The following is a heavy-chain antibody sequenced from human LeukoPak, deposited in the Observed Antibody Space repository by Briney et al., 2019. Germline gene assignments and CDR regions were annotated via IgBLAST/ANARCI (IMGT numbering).Heavy chain of an antibody. CDR1: GDSINNYY. V-gene: IGHV4-4*07. Sequence: SETLSLTCTVSGDSINNYYWNWIRQPAEKGLEWIGRIYPSGSTNYNPSLKSRVTMSIDTAKNQFSLKLRSVTAADTAVYYCARDRGAATWFDPWGQGTLVTVSS. J-gene: IGHJ5*02. CDR3: ARDRGAATWFDP. D-gene: IGHD1-26*01. CDR2: IYPSGST.